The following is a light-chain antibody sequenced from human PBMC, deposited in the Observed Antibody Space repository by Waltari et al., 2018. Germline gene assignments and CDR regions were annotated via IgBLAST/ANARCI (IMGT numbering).Light chain of an antibody. CDR3: QNHERLPAT. V-gene: IGKV3-20*01. CDR2: EAS. Sequence: EIVLTQSPGTLSLSPGERATLPCRSSQNIGRYLVWYQQKPGQAARRLIYEASRRATGIPDRFSGSGSGTDFSLSISRLEPEDFAVYYCQNHERLPATFGQGTKVEIK. CDR1: QNIGRY. J-gene: IGKJ1*01.